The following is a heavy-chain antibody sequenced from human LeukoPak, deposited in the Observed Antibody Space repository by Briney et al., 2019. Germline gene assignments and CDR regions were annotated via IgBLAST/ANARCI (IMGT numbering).Heavy chain of an antibody. Sequence: GGSLRLSCAASGFTFSSYAMSWVRQAPGKGLEWVSAISGSGGSTYYADSVKGRFTISRDNSKNTLYLQMNSLRAEDTAVYYCAKDRGIAAAVLLVKIDYWGQGTLVTVSS. CDR2: ISGSGGST. CDR1: GFTFSSYA. D-gene: IGHD6-13*01. J-gene: IGHJ4*02. V-gene: IGHV3-23*01. CDR3: AKDRGIAAAVLLVKIDY.